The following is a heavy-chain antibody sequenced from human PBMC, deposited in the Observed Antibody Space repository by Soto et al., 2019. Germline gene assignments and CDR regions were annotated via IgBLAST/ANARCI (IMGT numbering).Heavy chain of an antibody. CDR1: GFTFSSYA. V-gene: IGHV3-30-3*01. D-gene: IGHD5-12*01. CDR3: ARDESGYDDPFDS. CDR2: ISYDGSNK. J-gene: IGHJ4*02. Sequence: QVQLVESGGGVVQPGRSLRLSCAASGFTFSSYAMHWVRQAPGKGLEWVAGISYDGSNKYYADSVKGRFTISRDNSKNTMYLQMNSLRAEDTAVYYCARDESGYDDPFDSWGQGTLVTVSS.